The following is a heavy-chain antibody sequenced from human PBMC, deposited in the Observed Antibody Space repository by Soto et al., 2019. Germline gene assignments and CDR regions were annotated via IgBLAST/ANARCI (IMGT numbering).Heavy chain of an antibody. D-gene: IGHD4-4*01. CDR3: AATTETHYYYGMDV. CDR1: GYTFTGYY. V-gene: IGHV1-8*02. Sequence: ASVKVSCKASGYTFTGYYMHWVRQAPGQGLEWMGWMNPNSGNTGYAQKFQGRVTMTRNTSISTAYMELSSLRSEDTAVYYCAATTETHYYYGMDVWGQGTTVTVSS. CDR2: MNPNSGNT. J-gene: IGHJ6*02.